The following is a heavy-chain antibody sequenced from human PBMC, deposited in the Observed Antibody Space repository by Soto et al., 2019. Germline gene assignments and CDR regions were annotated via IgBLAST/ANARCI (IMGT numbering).Heavy chain of an antibody. CDR2: FYYSGSP. D-gene: IGHD2-8*01. J-gene: IGHJ4*02. CDR3: YINGY. CDR1: GGSISSSNW. V-gene: IGHV4-4*02. Sequence: PSETLSLTCAVSGGSISSSNWWSWVRQPPGKGLEWIGGFYYSGSPYYNPSLKSRVTISVDTSKNQFSLNLNSVTAADTAVYYCYINGYWGQGTLVTVS.